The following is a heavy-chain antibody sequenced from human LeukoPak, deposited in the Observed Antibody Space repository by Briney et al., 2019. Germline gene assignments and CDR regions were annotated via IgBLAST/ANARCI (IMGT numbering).Heavy chain of an antibody. Sequence: GGSLRLSCAASGFTFSDYYMSWIRHAPGPGLDWVSYISSSGSTIYYADSVKGRFTISRDNAKNSLYLQMNSLRAEDTAVYYCARRRTPDYGMDVWGQGTTVTVSS. V-gene: IGHV3-11*01. CDR2: ISSSGSTI. CDR3: ARRRTPDYGMDV. J-gene: IGHJ6*02. CDR1: GFTFSDYY.